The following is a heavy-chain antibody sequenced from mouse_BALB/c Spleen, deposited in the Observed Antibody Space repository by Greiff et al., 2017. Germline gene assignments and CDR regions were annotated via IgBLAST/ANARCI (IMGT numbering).Heavy chain of an antibody. CDR2: ISNGGGST. Sequence: VQLKESGGGLVQPGGSLKLSCAASGFTFSSYTMSWVRQTPEKRLEWVAYISNGGGSTYYPDTVKGRFTISRDNAKNTLYLQMSSLKSEDTAMYYCARQGYGSSYYAMDYWGQGTSVTVSS. V-gene: IGHV5-12-2*01. J-gene: IGHJ4*01. CDR1: GFTFSSYT. D-gene: IGHD1-1*01. CDR3: ARQGYGSSYYAMDY.